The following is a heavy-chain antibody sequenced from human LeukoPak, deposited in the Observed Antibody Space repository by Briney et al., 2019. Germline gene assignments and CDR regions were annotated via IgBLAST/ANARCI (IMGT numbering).Heavy chain of an antibody. D-gene: IGHD3-10*01. V-gene: IGHV3-74*01. CDR3: VRAGHHSGSTDELFLPFDY. Sequence: GGSLRLSRAASGFTFSSYWMHWVRQAPGKGLVWVSRINSDGSSTSYADSVKGRFTISRDNAKNTLYLQMNSLRPEDTAVYYCVRAGHHSGSTDELFLPFDYWGQGTRVTVSA. CDR2: INSDGSST. CDR1: GFTFSSYW. J-gene: IGHJ4*02.